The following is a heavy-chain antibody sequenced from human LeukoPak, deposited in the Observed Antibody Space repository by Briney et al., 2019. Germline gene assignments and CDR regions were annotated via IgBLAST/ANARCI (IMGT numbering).Heavy chain of an antibody. CDR2: IYTSGST. V-gene: IGHV4-4*07. D-gene: IGHD3-16*01. CDR3: ARGGRRGKANWFDP. Sequence: PSETLSLTCTVSGVSISSYYWSWIRQPAGKGLEWIGRIYTSGSTNYNPSLKRRVTMSVDTSKNQFSLKLSSVTAADTPMFYCARGGRRGKANWFDPWGEETLVTVS. CDR1: GVSISSYY. J-gene: IGHJ5*02.